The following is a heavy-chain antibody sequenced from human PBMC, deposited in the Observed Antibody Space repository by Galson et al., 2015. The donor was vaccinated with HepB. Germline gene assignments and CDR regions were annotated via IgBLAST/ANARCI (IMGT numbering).Heavy chain of an antibody. CDR3: AKISLDCSGGSCYTEYFQR. CDR2: ISGSGDNT. J-gene: IGHJ1*01. CDR1: GFTFTSFA. Sequence: SLRLSCAASGFTFTSFAMSWVRQAPGKGLEWVSLISGSGDNTYYADSVKGRFTISRDNSKNTLFLQMNSLRAEDTAVYYCAKISLDCSGGSCYTEYFQRWGQGTLVTVSS. V-gene: IGHV3-23*01. D-gene: IGHD2-15*01.